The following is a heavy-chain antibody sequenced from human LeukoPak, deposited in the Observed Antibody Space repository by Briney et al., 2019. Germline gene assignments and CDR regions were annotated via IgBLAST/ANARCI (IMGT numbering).Heavy chain of an antibody. CDR3: ERVDLYYGDKWGLAY. CDR1: GFMFSNYE. CDR2: IYSSGNTV. D-gene: IGHD4-23*01. Sequence: GGSLRLSCAASGFMFSNYEMNWVRQAPGKGLEWISSIYSSGNTVHYADSVRGRFTISRDNAKNSLYLQMNSLRAEDTAIYYCERVDLYYGDKWGLAYWRQGTLVTVSP. J-gene: IGHJ4*02. V-gene: IGHV3-48*03.